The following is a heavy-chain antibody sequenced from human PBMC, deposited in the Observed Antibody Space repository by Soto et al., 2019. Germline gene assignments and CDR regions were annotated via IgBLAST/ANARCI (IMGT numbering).Heavy chain of an antibody. D-gene: IGHD3-22*01. CDR3: GKHTPDSGYPTPYYYFGMDV. CDR2: IDPSDSYT. Sequence: GESLKISCKGSGYSFTSYWISWVRQMPGKGLEWMGRIDPSDSYTNYSPSFQGHVTISADKSISTAYLQWSSLKASDTAMYYCGKHTPDSGYPTPYYYFGMDVRGQGTTVTVSS. V-gene: IGHV5-10-1*01. CDR1: GYSFTSYW. J-gene: IGHJ6*02.